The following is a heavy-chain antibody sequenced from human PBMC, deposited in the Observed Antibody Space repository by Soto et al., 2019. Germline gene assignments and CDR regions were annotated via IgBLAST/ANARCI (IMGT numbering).Heavy chain of an antibody. CDR2: ISSSGSTI. V-gene: IGHV3-11*01. Sequence: QVQLVESGGGLVKPGGSLRLSCAASGFTFSDYYMSWIRQAPGKGLEWVSYISSSGSTIYYADSVKGRFTISRDNAKNSLYLQMNSLGAEDTAVYYCARAGGVVAAQDYVWGSYRPYWGQGTLVTVSS. D-gene: IGHD3-16*02. CDR1: GFTFSDYY. J-gene: IGHJ4*02. CDR3: ARAGGVVAAQDYVWGSYRPY.